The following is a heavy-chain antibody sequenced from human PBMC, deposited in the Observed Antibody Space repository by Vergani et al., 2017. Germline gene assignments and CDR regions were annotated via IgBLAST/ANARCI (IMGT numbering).Heavy chain of an antibody. CDR2: IKQDGSEK. D-gene: IGHD1-14*01. Sequence: EVQLVESGGGLVQPGGSLRLSCAASGFTFSSYWMSWVRQAPGKGLEWVANIKQDGSEKYYVDSVKGRFTISRDNAKNSLYLQMNSLRAEDTAVYYCARAPTGYNPLPVDYWGQGTLVTVSS. J-gene: IGHJ4*02. CDR1: GFTFSSYW. V-gene: IGHV3-7*03. CDR3: ARAPTGYNPLPVDY.